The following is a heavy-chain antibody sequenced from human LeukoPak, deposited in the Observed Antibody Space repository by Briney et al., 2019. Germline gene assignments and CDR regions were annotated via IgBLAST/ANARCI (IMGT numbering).Heavy chain of an antibody. V-gene: IGHV1-69*04. CDR2: IIPILGIA. D-gene: IGHD6-19*01. CDR1: GGTFSSYA. J-gene: IGHJ4*02. CDR3: ARDAVAGKVFDY. Sequence: ASVKVSCKASGGTFSSYAIIWVRQAPGQGLEWMGRIIPILGIANYAQKFQGRVTIAADKSTSAAYMELSSLRSEDTAVYYCARDAVAGKVFDYWGQGTLVTVSS.